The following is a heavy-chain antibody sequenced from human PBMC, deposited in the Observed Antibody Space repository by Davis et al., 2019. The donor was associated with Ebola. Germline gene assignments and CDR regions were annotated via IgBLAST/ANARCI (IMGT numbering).Heavy chain of an antibody. D-gene: IGHD4-17*01. J-gene: IGHJ4*02. CDR3: ARDPYGDYWLDY. Sequence: GESLKISCAASGFTFSNYWIHWVRLAPGKGPVWVSRINTDGTTTTYADSVKGRFTISRDNAKNTLYLQMNSLRAEDTAVYYCARDPYGDYWLDYWGQGTLVTVSS. CDR1: GFTFSNYW. CDR2: INTDGTTT. V-gene: IGHV3-74*01.